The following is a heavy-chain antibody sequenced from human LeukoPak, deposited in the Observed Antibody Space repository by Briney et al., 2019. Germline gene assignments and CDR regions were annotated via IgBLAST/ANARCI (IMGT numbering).Heavy chain of an antibody. J-gene: IGHJ3*02. CDR1: GGSISSGSYY. D-gene: IGHD6-19*01. Sequence: PSQTLSLTCTVSGGSISSGSYYWSWIRQPAGKGLERIGRIYTSGSTNYNPSLKSRVTISVDTSKNQFSLKLSSVTAADTAVYYCARLAHIAVGAFDIWGQGTMVTVSS. CDR3: ARLAHIAVGAFDI. V-gene: IGHV4-61*02. CDR2: IYTSGST.